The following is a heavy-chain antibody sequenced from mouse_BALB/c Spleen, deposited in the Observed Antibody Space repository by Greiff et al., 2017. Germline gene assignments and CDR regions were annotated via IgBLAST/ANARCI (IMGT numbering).Heavy chain of an antibody. V-gene: IGHV7-3*02. CDR3: ARDKGGYYNYFDY. J-gene: IGHJ2*01. Sequence: EVMLVESGGGLVQPGGSLRLSCATSGFTFTDYYMNWVRQPPGKALEWLGFIRNKANGYTTEYSASVKGRFTISRDNSQSILYLQMNTLRAEDSATYYCARDKGGYYNYFDYWGQGTTLTVSS. CDR1: GFTFTDYY. D-gene: IGHD2-3*01. CDR2: IRNKANGYTT.